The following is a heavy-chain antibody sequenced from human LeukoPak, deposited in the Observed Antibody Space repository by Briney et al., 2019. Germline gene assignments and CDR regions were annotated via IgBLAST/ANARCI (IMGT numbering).Heavy chain of an antibody. D-gene: IGHD2-21*02. CDR1: GYTFTSYY. CDR3: ARGRAYCDGDCYSNPLGYYYYMDV. CDR2: INPSGGST. Sequence: SVKVSCKASGYTFTSYYMHWVRQAPGQGLEWMGIINPSGGSTSYAQKFQGRVTMTRDKSTSTVYMELSSLRAEDTAVYYCARGRAYCDGDCYSNPLGYYYYMDVWGKGTTVTVSS. J-gene: IGHJ6*03. V-gene: IGHV1-46*01.